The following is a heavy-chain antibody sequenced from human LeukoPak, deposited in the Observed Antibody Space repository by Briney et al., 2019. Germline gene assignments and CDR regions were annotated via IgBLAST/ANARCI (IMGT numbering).Heavy chain of an antibody. Sequence: GGSLRLSCAASGFTFSSYWMSWVRQAPGKGLEWVANIKPDGSDKYYVDSVKGRFTISRDNAKNSLYLQMNSLRAEDTAVYYCAREESSSSGYYFDYWGQGALVTVSS. D-gene: IGHD6-6*01. V-gene: IGHV3-7*01. CDR3: AREESSSSGYYFDY. CDR1: GFTFSSYW. J-gene: IGHJ4*02. CDR2: IKPDGSDK.